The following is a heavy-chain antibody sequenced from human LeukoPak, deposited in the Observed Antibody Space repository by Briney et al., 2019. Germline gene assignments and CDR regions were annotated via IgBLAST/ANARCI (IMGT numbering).Heavy chain of an antibody. CDR1: GFTFGDYA. Sequence: GGSLRLSCTASGFTFGDYAMSWVRQAPGKGLEWVGFIRSKAYGGTTEYAASVKGRITISRDDSKSIAYLQMNSLKTEDTAVYYCTRAGAVAGVFDYWGQGTLVTVSS. CDR2: IRSKAYGGTT. V-gene: IGHV3-49*04. CDR3: TRAGAVAGVFDY. J-gene: IGHJ4*02. D-gene: IGHD6-19*01.